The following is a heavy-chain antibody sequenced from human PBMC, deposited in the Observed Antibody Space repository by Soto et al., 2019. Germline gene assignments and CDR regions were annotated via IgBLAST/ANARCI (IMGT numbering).Heavy chain of an antibody. D-gene: IGHD3-3*01. J-gene: IGHJ6*02. CDR2: ISGSGGST. Sequence: EVQLLESGGGLVQPGGSLRLSCAASGFTFSSYAMSWVRRAPGKGLEWVSAISGSGGSTYYADSVKGRFTISRDNSKNTLYLQMNSLRAEDTAVYYCAKVLRFLEWYPYYYYGMDVWGQGTTVTVSS. V-gene: IGHV3-23*01. CDR1: GFTFSSYA. CDR3: AKVLRFLEWYPYYYYGMDV.